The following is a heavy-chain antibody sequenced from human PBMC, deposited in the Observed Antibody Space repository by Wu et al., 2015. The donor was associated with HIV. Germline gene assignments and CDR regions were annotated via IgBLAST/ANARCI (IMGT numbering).Heavy chain of an antibody. CDR3: ATKYLSPTVTTGHRPLYGMDV. V-gene: IGHV1-24*01. D-gene: IGHD4-17*01. CDR1: GYTLTELS. Sequence: QVQLVQSGAEVKKPGASVKVSCKVSGYTLTELSMHWVRQAPGKGLEWMGGFDPEDGETIYAQKFQGRVTMTEDTSTDTAYMELSSLRSEDTAVYYCATKYLSPTVTTGHRPLYGMDVVGPRDHGHRLL. J-gene: IGHJ6*02. CDR2: FDPEDGET.